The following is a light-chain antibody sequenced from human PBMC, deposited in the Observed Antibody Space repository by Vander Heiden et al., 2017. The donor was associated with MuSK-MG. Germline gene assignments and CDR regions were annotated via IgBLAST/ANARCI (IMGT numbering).Light chain of an antibody. CDR1: SSNIGSNY. Sequence: HSGLTHPPPPSGTPGQRVTISCSGSSSNIGSNYVYWYHQLPGTAPKLLIYGNNQRPSGVPDRFSGSKSGTSASLAISGLRSEDEADYYCAAWDDSLSGVVFGGGTKLTVL. CDR2: GNN. J-gene: IGLJ2*01. CDR3: AAWDDSLSGVV. V-gene: IGLV1-47*02.